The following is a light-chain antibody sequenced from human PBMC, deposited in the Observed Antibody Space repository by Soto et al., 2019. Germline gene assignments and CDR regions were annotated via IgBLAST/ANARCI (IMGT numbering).Light chain of an antibody. CDR1: QSVSTK. CDR2: GAS. Sequence: ETVMTQSPATLSVSPGERATLSCRASQSVSTKVAWYQQKPGQAPSLLIYGASTRATGIPARFSGSGSGTEFTLTISSLKSEDFAVYYCQQYSNWPPVTFGGGTKVDIK. CDR3: QQYSNWPPVT. J-gene: IGKJ4*01. V-gene: IGKV3-15*01.